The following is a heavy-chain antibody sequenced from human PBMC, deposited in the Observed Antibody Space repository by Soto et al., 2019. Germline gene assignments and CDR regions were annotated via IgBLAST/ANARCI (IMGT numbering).Heavy chain of an antibody. Sequence: EVQLVETGGGWIQPGGSLRLSCVASGFSVSGNFMSWVRQPPGRGLEWVSILYTDDTTHYAESVKGRFTISRDNSKNTVYLQMNSLTADDTAVYYCARGPLVRVDYYYGMDVWGQGTTVTVSS. CDR3: ARGPLVRVDYYYGMDV. V-gene: IGHV3-53*02. D-gene: IGHD6-13*01. J-gene: IGHJ6*02. CDR1: GFSVSGNF. CDR2: LYTDDTT.